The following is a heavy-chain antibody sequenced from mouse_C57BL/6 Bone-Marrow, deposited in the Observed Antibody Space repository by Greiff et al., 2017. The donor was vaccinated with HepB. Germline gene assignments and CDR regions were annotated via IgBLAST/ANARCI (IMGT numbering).Heavy chain of an antibody. CDR3: ARGGTGTGWYFDV. D-gene: IGHD4-1*01. V-gene: IGHV1-85*01. CDR2: IYPRDGST. J-gene: IGHJ1*03. CDR1: GYNFTSYD. Sequence: QVHVKQSGPELVKPGASVKLSCKASGYNFTSYDINWVKQRPGQGLEWIGWIYPRDGSTKYNEKFKGKATLTVDTSSSTAYMELHSLTSEDSAVYFCARGGTGTGWYFDVWGTGTTVTVSS.